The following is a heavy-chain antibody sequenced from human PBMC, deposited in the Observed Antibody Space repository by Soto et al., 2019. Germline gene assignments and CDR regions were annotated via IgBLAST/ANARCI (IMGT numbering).Heavy chain of an antibody. V-gene: IGHV4-4*02. CDR1: GGSISSSNW. D-gene: IGHD3-22*01. CDR3: ARDRRDYYDSSGYIFYYYYGMDV. Sequence: SETLSLTCAVSGGSISSSNWRSWVRQPPGKGLEWIGEIYHSGSTNYNPSLKSRVTISVDKSKNQFSLKLSSVTAADTAVYYCARDRRDYYDSSGYIFYYYYGMDVWGQGTTVTVSS. J-gene: IGHJ6*02. CDR2: IYHSGST.